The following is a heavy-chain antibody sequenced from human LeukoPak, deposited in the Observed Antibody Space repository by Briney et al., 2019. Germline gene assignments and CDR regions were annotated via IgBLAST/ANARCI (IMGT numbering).Heavy chain of an antibody. CDR2: IIPIFGTA. CDR3: ARGLYYYDSSGYAKYFDY. J-gene: IGHJ4*02. CDR1: GGTFSSYA. D-gene: IGHD3-22*01. Sequence: SSVKVSCKASGGTFSSYAISWVRQAPGQGLKWMGGIIPIFGTANYAQKFQGRVTITAGESTSTAYMELSSLRSEDTAVYYCARGLYYYDSSGYAKYFDYWGQGTLVTVSS. V-gene: IGHV1-69*13.